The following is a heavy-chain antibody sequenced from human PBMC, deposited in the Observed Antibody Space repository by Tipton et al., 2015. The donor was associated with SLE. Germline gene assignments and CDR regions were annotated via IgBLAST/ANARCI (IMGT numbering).Heavy chain of an antibody. V-gene: IGHV4-39*07. J-gene: IGHJ1*01. CDR2: IHYSGST. CDR3: ARGLGSGWYDEYFQH. Sequence: TLSLTCTVSGGSISSYFWGWIRQPPGKGLEWIGSIHYSGSTYYNPSLKSRVTMSVDTSKNQFSLKLSSVTAADTAVYYCARGLGSGWYDEYFQHRGQGTLVTV. CDR1: GGSISSYF. D-gene: IGHD6-19*01.